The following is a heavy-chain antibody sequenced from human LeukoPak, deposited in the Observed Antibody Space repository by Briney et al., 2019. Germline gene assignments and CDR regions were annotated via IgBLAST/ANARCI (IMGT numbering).Heavy chain of an antibody. D-gene: IGHD2-2*01. Sequence: GESLKISFKGSGDNFINNWIGWVRQMPGKGLEWMGIIYPGDSDTRYSPSFQGQVTISADKSVSTAYLQWNSLKASDTAMYYCARLRYATASGVDYWGQGTLVTVSS. CDR1: GDNFINNW. CDR3: ARLRYATASGVDY. V-gene: IGHV5-51*01. J-gene: IGHJ4*02. CDR2: IYPGDSDT.